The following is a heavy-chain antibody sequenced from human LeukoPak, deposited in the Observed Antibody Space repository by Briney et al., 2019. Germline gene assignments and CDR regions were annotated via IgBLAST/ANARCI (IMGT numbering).Heavy chain of an antibody. CDR2: IYYSGST. J-gene: IGHJ4*02. CDR1: GGSISSYY. Sequence: ASETLSLTCTVSGGSISSYYWSWIRQPPGKGLEWIGYIYYSGSTNYNPSLKSRVTISVDTSKNQFSLKLSSVTAADTAVYYCARHDYSNNPTDYWGRGTLVTVSS. CDR3: ARHDYSNNPTDY. D-gene: IGHD4-11*01. V-gene: IGHV4-59*08.